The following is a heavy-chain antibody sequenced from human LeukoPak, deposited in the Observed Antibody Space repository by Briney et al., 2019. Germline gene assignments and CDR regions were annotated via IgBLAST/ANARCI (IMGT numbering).Heavy chain of an antibody. D-gene: IGHD6-13*01. J-gene: IGHJ4*02. CDR1: GDSVSSNSAA. Sequence: SQTLSLTCAISGDSVSSNSAAWNWIRQSPSRGLEWLGRTYYRSKWYYDYAVSVKRRITIYPDTSKNHFSLQLNSVTPEDTAVYYCARKGVTGRSWYGLTFDFWGQGILVTVSS. V-gene: IGHV6-1*01. CDR3: ARKGVTGRSWYGLTFDF. CDR2: TYYRSKWYY.